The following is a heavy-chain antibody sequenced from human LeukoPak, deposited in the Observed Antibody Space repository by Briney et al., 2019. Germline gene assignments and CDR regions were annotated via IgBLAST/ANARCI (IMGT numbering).Heavy chain of an antibody. J-gene: IGHJ4*02. CDR2: ISGSSSYI. CDR1: GFTFSSYS. Sequence: GGSLRLSCAASGFTFSSYSMNWVRQAPGKGLEWVSSISGSSSYIYYADSVKGRFTISRDNAKNSLYLQMNSLRAEDTAVYYCAREEGGDSSGWALDYWGQGTLVTVSS. V-gene: IGHV3-21*01. CDR3: AREEGGDSSGWALDY. D-gene: IGHD6-19*01.